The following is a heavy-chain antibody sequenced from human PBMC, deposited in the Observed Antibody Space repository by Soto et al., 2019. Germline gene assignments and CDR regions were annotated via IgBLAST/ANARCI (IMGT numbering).Heavy chain of an antibody. Sequence: QVQLQESGPGLVKPSETLSLNCTVSGGSISSYYWSWIRQPPGKGLEWIGYIYYSGSTNYNPSLKSRVTISVDTSKNQFSLKLSSVTAADTAVYYCARHRRGKPDQFDYWGQGTLVTVSS. D-gene: IGHD2-15*01. V-gene: IGHV4-59*08. CDR3: ARHRRGKPDQFDY. CDR2: IYYSGST. J-gene: IGHJ4*02. CDR1: GGSISSYY.